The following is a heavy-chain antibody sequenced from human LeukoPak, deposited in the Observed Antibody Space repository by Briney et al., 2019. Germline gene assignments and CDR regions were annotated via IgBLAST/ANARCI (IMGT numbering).Heavy chain of an antibody. Sequence: SETLSLTCAVYGGSFSGYYWSWIRQPPGKGLEWIGEINHSGGTNYNPSLKGRVTISVDTSKNQFSLKLSSVTAADTAVYYCARASDVIAAAGTCWFDPWGQGTLVTVSS. V-gene: IGHV4-34*01. CDR1: GGSFSGYY. D-gene: IGHD6-13*01. CDR3: ARASDVIAAAGTCWFDP. CDR2: INHSGGT. J-gene: IGHJ5*02.